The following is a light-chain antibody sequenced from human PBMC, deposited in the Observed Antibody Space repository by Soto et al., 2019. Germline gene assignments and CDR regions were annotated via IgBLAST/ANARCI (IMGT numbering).Light chain of an antibody. V-gene: IGKV3-20*01. CDR1: QTVGSNC. CDR2: GAT. CDR3: QQYGTSPYT. Sequence: EIVLTQSPGTLSLSPGERATLSCRATQTVGSNCLAWYQQKPGQAPRLLIYGATSRATGIPDRFSGSGSGTDFTLTISRLEPEDFAVYYCQQYGTSPYTFGQGTELEIK. J-gene: IGKJ2*01.